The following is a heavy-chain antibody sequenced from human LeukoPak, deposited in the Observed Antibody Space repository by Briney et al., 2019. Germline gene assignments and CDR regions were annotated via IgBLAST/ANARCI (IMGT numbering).Heavy chain of an antibody. J-gene: IGHJ4*02. D-gene: IGHD1/OR15-1a*01. CDR3: ARARNWNKYYFDY. CDR1: GGSFSGYY. V-gene: IGHV4-34*01. Sequence: SETLSLTCAVYGGSFSGYYWSWIRQPPGKGLEWIGEINHSGSTNYNPSLKSRVTISVDTSKNQFSLKLSSVTAADTAVYYCARARNWNKYYFDYWGQGTPVTVSS. CDR2: INHSGST.